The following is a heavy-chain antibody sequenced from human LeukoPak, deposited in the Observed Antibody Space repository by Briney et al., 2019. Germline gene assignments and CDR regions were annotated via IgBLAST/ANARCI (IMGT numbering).Heavy chain of an antibody. CDR2: IYYSGNT. CDR3: ARGGSSSGPFDF. V-gene: IGHV4-59*01. CDR1: GAPISSYY. D-gene: IGHD6-19*01. Sequence: SETLSLTCTVSGAPISSYYWSWIRQPPGKGLEWIGYIYYSGNTNYNPSLKSRVTTSVDTSKNQFSLKLSSVTAADTAVYFCARGGSSSGPFDFWGQGTLVTVSS. J-gene: IGHJ4*02.